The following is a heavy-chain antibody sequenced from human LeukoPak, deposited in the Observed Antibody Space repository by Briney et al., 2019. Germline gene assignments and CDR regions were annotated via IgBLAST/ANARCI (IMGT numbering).Heavy chain of an antibody. D-gene: IGHD2-2*02. J-gene: IGHJ5*02. Sequence: SETLSLTCAVCGGSFSGYYWSWIRQPPGKGLEWIGEINHSGSTNYNPSLKSRVTISVDTSKNQFSLKLSAVTAADTAVYYCARRRGIVVVPAAIRRGDWFDPWGQGTLVTVSS. CDR2: INHSGST. CDR1: GGSFSGYY. CDR3: ARRRGIVVVPAAIRRGDWFDP. V-gene: IGHV4-34*01.